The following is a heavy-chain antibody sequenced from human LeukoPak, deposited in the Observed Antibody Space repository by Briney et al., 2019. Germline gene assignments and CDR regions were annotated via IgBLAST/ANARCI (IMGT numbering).Heavy chain of an antibody. V-gene: IGHV4-38-2*02. D-gene: IGHD2-8*01. J-gene: IGHJ3*02. CDR1: GYSISSGYF. Sequence: SETLSLTCTVSGYSISSGYFWGWIRQPPGKGLEWIGSFYHSGITYYNPSLKSRVTISVEMSKNQFSLKLSSVTAADTAVYYCAITNTWLPDAFDIWGQGTMVTVSS. CDR2: FYHSGIT. CDR3: AITNTWLPDAFDI.